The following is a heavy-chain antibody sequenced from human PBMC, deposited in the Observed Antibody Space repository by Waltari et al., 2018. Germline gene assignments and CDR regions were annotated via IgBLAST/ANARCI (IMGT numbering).Heavy chain of an antibody. Sequence: LVQSGTEGRRTGAAAKGACRAARNDTPQHYLHWVRRAPGQGLEWMGWIDPNSGSTNYGQKFKDRITLTWDTSVNTAYMELTRLASFDTGVYYCAREYCAGECRLFDFWGQGTGLTVSS. CDR2: IDPNSGST. V-gene: IGHV1-2*02. CDR1: NDTPQHY. J-gene: IGHJ4*02. CDR3: AREYCAGECRLFDF. D-gene: IGHD2-21*01.